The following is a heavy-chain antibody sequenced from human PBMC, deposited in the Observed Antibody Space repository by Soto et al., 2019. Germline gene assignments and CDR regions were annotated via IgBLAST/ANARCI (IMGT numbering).Heavy chain of an antibody. V-gene: IGHV1-8*01. CDR3: AAISGWIDY. CDR1: GYTFTSYE. J-gene: IGHJ4*02. Sequence: QVQLVQSGAEVKRPGASVKVSCKASGYTFTSYEISWVRQATGQGLEWMGWMNFNSGNIGYAQKFQGRVTMTRNTSLSTAYMELSSLRSEDTAVYYCAAISGWIDYWGQGTLVTVSS. D-gene: IGHD6-19*01. CDR2: MNFNSGNI.